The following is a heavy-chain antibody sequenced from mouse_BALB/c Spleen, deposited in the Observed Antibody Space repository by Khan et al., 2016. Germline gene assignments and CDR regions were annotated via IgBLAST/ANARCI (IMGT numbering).Heavy chain of an antibody. CDR3: ARTYGYGSPSFTY. D-gene: IGHD1-1*01. V-gene: IGHV3-2*02. J-gene: IGHJ3*01. Sequence: EVQLQESGPGLVKPSQSLSLTCTVTDYSITSDYAWNWIRQFPGNKLEWMGYISYSGSTSYNPSLKSRISITRDTSKNQFFLQLHSVTTEDTATYYGARTYGYGSPSFTYWGQGTLVTVSA. CDR1: DYSITSDYA. CDR2: ISYSGST.